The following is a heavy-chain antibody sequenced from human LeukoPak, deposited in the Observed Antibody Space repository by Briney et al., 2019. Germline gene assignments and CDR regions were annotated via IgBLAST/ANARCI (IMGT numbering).Heavy chain of an antibody. CDR1: GGSFSGYY. J-gene: IGHJ6*02. CDR2: INHSGST. D-gene: IGHD1-26*01. Sequence: SETLSLTCAVYGGSFSGYYWSWIRQPPGKGLEWIGEINHSGSTNYNPSLKSRVTISVDTSKNQFSLKLSSVTAADTAVYYCAGGSWEPPGYYYGMDVWGQGTTVTVSS. CDR3: AGGSWEPPGYYYGMDV. V-gene: IGHV4-34*01.